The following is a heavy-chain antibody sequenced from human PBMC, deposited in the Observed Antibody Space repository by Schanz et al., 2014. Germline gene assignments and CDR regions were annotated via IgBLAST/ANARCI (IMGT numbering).Heavy chain of an antibody. CDR2: ISGYNGNT. CDR3: ARDYYDILTGYPYDTFDI. V-gene: IGHV1-18*04. D-gene: IGHD3-9*01. J-gene: IGHJ3*02. CDR1: GYTFRHYG. Sequence: QVQLVQSGGEVKKPGASVKVSCKASGYTFRHYGISWLRQAPGQGLEWMGYISGYNGNTNYAPKVQDRVTMTTDTSTSTAYMELRRLRSDDTAVYYCARDYYDILTGYPYDTFDIWGQGTMVTVSS.